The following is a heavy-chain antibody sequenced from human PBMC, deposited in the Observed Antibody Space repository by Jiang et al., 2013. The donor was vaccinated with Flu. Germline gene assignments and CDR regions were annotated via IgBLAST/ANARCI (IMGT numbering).Heavy chain of an antibody. J-gene: IGHJ4*02. CDR3: ARLNSPYCGGDCYSGFDF. Sequence: GAEVKKPGASVKVSCKASGYTFTTYYMHWVRQAPGQGLEWVGRVDPSGGSTSYAQKFQDRITMTRDTSTSTVYMDLSSLRSEDTAVYYCARLNSPYCGGDCYSGFDFWGQGTLVTVSS. CDR1: GYTFTTYY. D-gene: IGHD2-21*02. V-gene: IGHV1-46*03. CDR2: VDPSGGST.